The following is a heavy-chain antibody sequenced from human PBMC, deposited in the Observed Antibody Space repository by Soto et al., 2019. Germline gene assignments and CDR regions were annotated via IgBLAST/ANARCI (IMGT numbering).Heavy chain of an antibody. CDR1: GYTFTGYY. V-gene: IGHV1-18*04. D-gene: IGHD2-2*01. J-gene: IGHJ6*03. CDR3: ARGYCSSTSCHPQNYYYYSYRAV. Sequence: ASVKVSCKASGYTFTGYYMHWVRQAPGQGLEWMGWISAYNGNTNYAQKLQGRVTMTTDTSTSTAYMELRSLRSDDTAVYYCARGYCSSTSCHPQNYYYYSYRAVWGKGTTVTVSS. CDR2: ISAYNGNT.